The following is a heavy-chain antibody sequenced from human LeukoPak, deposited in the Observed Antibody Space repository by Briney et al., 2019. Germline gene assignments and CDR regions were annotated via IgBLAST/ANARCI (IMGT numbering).Heavy chain of an antibody. CDR3: ARLAPDGCNFLGMDV. Sequence: QPGGSLRLSCAASGFTFSNDWMSWVRQAPGKGLEWVANIKQDGDEQYYVDSVRGRFTISRGNAKNSLYLQMNSLRAEDTAVYYCARLAPDGCNFLGMDVWGQGTTVTVSS. CDR1: GFTFSNDW. J-gene: IGHJ6*02. V-gene: IGHV3-7*01. D-gene: IGHD5-24*01. CDR2: IKQDGDEQ.